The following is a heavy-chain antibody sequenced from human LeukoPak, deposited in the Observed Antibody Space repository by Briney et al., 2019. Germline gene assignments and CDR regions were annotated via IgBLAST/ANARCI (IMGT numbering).Heavy chain of an antibody. CDR2: INPNSGGT. Sequence: ASAKVSCKASGYTFTGYYMHWVRQAPGQGLEWMGWINPNSGGTNYAQKFQGRVTMTRDTSISTAYMELSRLRSDDTAVYYCARDRLSGQYYYYGMDVWGQGTTVTVSS. CDR3: ARDRLSGQYYYYGMDV. CDR1: GYTFTGYY. V-gene: IGHV1-2*02. D-gene: IGHD3-16*01. J-gene: IGHJ6*02.